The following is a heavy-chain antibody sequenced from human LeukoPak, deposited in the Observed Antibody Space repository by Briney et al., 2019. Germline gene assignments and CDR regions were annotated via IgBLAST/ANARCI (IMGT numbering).Heavy chain of an antibody. J-gene: IGHJ4*02. D-gene: IGHD1-1*01. CDR1: GFNFNNAW. CDR3: STGGSTNDF. V-gene: IGHV3-15*01. CDR2: IKSKTDGGTV. Sequence: GGSLRLSCVVSGFNFNNAWMGWVRQAPGKGLEWVGRIKSKTDGGTVDYAAPVKDRFTISRDDSENTVFLQMNSLKTEDTAVYFCSTGGSTNDFWGQGALVTVSS.